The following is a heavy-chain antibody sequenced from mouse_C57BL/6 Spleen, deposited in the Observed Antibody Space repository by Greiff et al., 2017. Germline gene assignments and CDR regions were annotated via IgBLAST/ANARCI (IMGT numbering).Heavy chain of an antibody. J-gene: IGHJ4*01. D-gene: IGHD2-5*01. CDR1: GYTFTDYE. CDR2: IDPETGGT. Sequence: QVQLQQSGAELVRPGASVTLSCKASGYTFTDYEMHWVKQTPVHGLEWIGAIDPETGGTAYNQKFKGKAILTADKSSSTAYMELRSLTSEDSAVYYGTRWDPYSNRGYYAMDYWGQGTSVTVSS. CDR3: TRWDPYSNRGYYAMDY. V-gene: IGHV1-15*01.